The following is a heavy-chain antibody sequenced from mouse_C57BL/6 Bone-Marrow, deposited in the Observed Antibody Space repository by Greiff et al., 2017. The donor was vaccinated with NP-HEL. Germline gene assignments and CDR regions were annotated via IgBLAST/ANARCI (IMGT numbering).Heavy chain of an antibody. CDR3: TRRILPFFDY. J-gene: IGHJ2*01. CDR1: GYTFTDYE. Sequence: QVQLKQSGAELVRPGASVTLSCKASGYTFTDYEMHWVKQTPVHGLEWIGAIDPETGGTAYNQKFKGKAILTADKSSSTAYMELRSLTSEDSAVYYCTRRILPFFDYWGQGTTLTVSS. V-gene: IGHV1-15*01. D-gene: IGHD5-1*01. CDR2: IDPETGGT.